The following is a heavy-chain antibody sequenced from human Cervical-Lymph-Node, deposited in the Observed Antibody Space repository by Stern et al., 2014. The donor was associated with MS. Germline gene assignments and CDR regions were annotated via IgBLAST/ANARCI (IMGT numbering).Heavy chain of an antibody. V-gene: IGHV4-39*02. D-gene: IGHD6-19*01. CDR3: ARGAGVFDS. J-gene: IGHJ4*02. CDR1: GGSIGRSSYY. Sequence: QLQLQESGPGLVKPSETLSLTCTVSGGSIGRSSYYWGWIRQPPGKGLEWIGNIFYTGSTFYDPSLKSRVTISVDQSNNPFSLSLNSVTAADTAVYYCARGAGVFDSWGQGTLVTVSP. CDR2: IFYTGST.